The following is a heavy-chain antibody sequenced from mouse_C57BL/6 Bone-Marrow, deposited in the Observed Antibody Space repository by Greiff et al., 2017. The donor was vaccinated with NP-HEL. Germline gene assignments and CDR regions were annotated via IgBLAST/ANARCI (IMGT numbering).Heavy chain of an antibody. CDR1: GFNIKDDY. D-gene: IGHD1-1*01. Sequence: VQLKESGAELVRPGASVKLSCTASGFNIKDDYMHWVKQRPEQGLEWIGWIDPENGDTEYASKFQGKATITADTSSNTAYLQLSSLTSEATAVYYCTTATGNYFDYWGQGTTLTVSS. V-gene: IGHV14-4*01. J-gene: IGHJ2*01. CDR3: TTATGNYFDY. CDR2: IDPENGDT.